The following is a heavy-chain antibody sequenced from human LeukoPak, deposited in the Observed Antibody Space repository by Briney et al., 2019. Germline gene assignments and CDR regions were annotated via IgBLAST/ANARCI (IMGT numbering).Heavy chain of an antibody. CDR2: ISWDGGST. Sequence: GGSLRLSCAASGFTFDDYAMHWVRQAPGKGLEWVSLISWDGGSTYYADSVKGRFTISRDNSKNSLYLQMNSLRAEDTALYYCAKSSLGYYDFWSGDYYFDYWGQGTLVTVSS. CDR1: GFTFDDYA. V-gene: IGHV3-43D*04. D-gene: IGHD3-3*01. J-gene: IGHJ4*02. CDR3: AKSSLGYYDFWSGDYYFDY.